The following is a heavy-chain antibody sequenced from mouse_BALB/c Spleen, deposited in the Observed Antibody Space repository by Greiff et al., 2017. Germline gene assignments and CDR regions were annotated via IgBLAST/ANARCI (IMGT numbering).Heavy chain of an antibody. D-gene: IGHD2-2*01. J-gene: IGHJ2*01. CDR2: IYPGNSDT. CDR1: GYTFTSYW. CDR3: TRDYGYDGEFDY. Sequence: EVQLQQSGTVLARPGASVKMSCKASGYTFTSYWMHWVKQRPGQGLEWIGAIYPGNSDTSYNQKFKGKAKLTAVTSTSTAYMELSSLTNEDSAVYYCTRDYGYDGEFDYWGQGTTLTVSS. V-gene: IGHV1-5*01.